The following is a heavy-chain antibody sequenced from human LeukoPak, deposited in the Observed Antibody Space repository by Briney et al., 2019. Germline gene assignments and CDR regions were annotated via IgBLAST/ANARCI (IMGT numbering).Heavy chain of an antibody. D-gene: IGHD6-19*01. CDR3: AREDSSGWYGFDY. V-gene: IGHV4-34*01. CDR2: INHSGST. CDR1: GGSFSGYY. J-gene: IGHJ4*02. Sequence: SETLSLTCAVYGGSFSGYYWSWIRQPPGKGLEWIGEINHSGSTNYNPSLKSRVTISVDTSKNQFSLKLSSVTAADTAVYYCAREDSSGWYGFDYWGQGTLVTVSS.